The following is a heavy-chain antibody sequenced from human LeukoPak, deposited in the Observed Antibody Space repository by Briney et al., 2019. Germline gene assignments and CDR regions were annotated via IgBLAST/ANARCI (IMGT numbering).Heavy chain of an antibody. J-gene: IGHJ4*02. V-gene: IGHV4-30-2*01. CDR2: IYHSGST. D-gene: IGHD2-21*02. CDR3: ARAPLAYCGGDCSQFDY. CDR1: GGSIASGGYS. Sequence: SETLSLTCAVSGGSIASGGYSWIWIRQPPGKGLEWIGYIYHSGSTYYNPSLKSRVTISVDRSKNQFSLNLSSVTAADTAVYYCARAPLAYCGGDCSQFDYWGQGTLATVSS.